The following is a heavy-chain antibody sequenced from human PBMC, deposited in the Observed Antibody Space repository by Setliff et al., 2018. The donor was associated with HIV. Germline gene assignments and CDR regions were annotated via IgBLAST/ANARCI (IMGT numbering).Heavy chain of an antibody. Sequence: GGSLRLSCAASGFTFNTYAMSWVRQAPGKGLEWVSVISGSGASTFYADSVKGRFTISRDNSKSTLYLQMNSLRAEDTAVYYCAKHFLLWSNAFHIWGQGTMVTVSS. CDR1: GFTFNTYA. CDR2: ISGSGAST. D-gene: IGHD2-21*01. J-gene: IGHJ3*02. V-gene: IGHV3-23*01. CDR3: AKHFLLWSNAFHI.